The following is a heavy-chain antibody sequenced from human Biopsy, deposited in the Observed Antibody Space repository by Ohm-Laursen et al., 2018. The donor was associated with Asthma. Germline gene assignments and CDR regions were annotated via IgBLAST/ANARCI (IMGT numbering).Heavy chain of an antibody. D-gene: IGHD6-13*01. CDR3: VRGSSSWHHGPFHYYYGLDV. CDR2: IYYSGST. V-gene: IGHV4-31*03. J-gene: IGHJ6*02. Sequence: SQTLSLTCTVSGGSINIGDYYWSWIRQHPVTGLEWIGYIYYSGSTYYNPSLESRATVSADTSKNQFSLKLTSVTAADTAVYYCVRGSSSWHHGPFHYYYGLDVWGQGTTATVSS. CDR1: GGSINIGDYY.